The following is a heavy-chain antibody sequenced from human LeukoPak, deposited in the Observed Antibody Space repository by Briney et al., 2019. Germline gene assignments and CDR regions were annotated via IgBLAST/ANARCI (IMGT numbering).Heavy chain of an antibody. J-gene: IGHJ4*02. CDR2: INHSGST. CDR3: ARARRRVWFGKYYFDY. V-gene: IGHV4-34*01. Sequence: SETLSLTCAVYGGSFSGYYWSWIRQPPGKGLEWIGEINHSGSTNYNPSLKSRVTISVDTSKNQFSLKLSSVTAADTAVYYCARARRRVWFGKYYFDYWGQGTLVTVSS. D-gene: IGHD3-10*01. CDR1: GGSFSGYY.